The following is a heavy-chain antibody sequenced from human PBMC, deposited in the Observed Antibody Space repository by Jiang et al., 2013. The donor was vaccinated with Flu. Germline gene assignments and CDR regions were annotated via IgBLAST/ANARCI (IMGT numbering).Heavy chain of an antibody. J-gene: IGHJ4*02. CDR2: IRSDGRNI. CDR3: ARDPEGNRGWVFDY. CDR1: GFPFNTYS. D-gene: IGHD6-19*01. V-gene: IGHV3-21*06. Sequence: VQLVESGGGLVEPGGSLRLSCVASGFPFNTYSMNWVRQAPGKGLEWVSFIRSDGRNIWYADSVKGRFTISRDNAKNSLFLQMNSLRADDAAVYYCARDPEGNRGWVFDYVGPGNVRVTVSS.